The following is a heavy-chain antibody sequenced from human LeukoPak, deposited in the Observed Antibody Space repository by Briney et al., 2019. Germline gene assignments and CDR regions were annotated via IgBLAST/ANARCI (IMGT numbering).Heavy chain of an antibody. J-gene: IGHJ5*02. CDR3: AKSGGYCSSASCYPNWFDP. CDR1: GLTFSSYA. D-gene: IGHD2-2*01. Sequence: PGGSLRLSCAAYGLTFSSYAMDWVRQVPGKGLEWVSTITGSGGGTYYADSVKGRFTISRDNSKNTLYLQMNTLRAEDTALYYCAKSGGYCSSASCYPNWFDPWGQGTLVTVSS. CDR2: ITGSGGGT. V-gene: IGHV3-23*01.